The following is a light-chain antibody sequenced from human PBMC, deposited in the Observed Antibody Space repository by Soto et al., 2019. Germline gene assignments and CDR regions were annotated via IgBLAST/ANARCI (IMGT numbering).Light chain of an antibody. Sequence: IVMTQSPATLSVSPGERATLSCRASQNIYSNVAWYQQRPGRXPXXLIYRASTRATGIPARFSGSGSGTDFTLTISSLKSGDFTVDACLQYHNLWAFGQGTKVDIK. CDR2: RAS. CDR3: LQYHNLWA. V-gene: IGKV3-15*01. J-gene: IGKJ1*01. CDR1: QNIYSN.